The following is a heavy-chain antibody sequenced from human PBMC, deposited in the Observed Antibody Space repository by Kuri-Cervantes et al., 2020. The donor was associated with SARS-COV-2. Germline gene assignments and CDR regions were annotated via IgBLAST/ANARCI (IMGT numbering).Heavy chain of an antibody. CDR1: GFTFSSYG. V-gene: IGHV3-30*02. CDR3: ARAPGYYDILTGYYQYYYYYYGMDV. D-gene: IGHD3-9*01. Sequence: GGSLRLSCAASGFTFSSYGMHWVRQAPGKGLEWVAFIRYDGSNKYYADSVKGRFTISRDNSKNTLYLQMNSLRSEDTAVYYCARAPGYYDILTGYYQYYYYYYGMDVWGQGTTVTVSS. J-gene: IGHJ6*02. CDR2: IRYDGSNK.